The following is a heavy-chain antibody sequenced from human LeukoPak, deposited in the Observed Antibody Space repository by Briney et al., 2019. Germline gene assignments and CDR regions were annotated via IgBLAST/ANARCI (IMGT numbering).Heavy chain of an antibody. CDR3: ATMCTTSCYFDV. V-gene: IGHV3-30-3*01. CDR1: GFAFSSYP. D-gene: IGHD2-2*01. J-gene: IGHJ3*01. Sequence: PGTSLRLSCAASGFAFSSYPLHWVRQAPGKGLEWVAIISYDGSNKFFGDSVKGRFTISRDNSKNTIYLQMNSLRPDDTAVYYCATMCTTSCYFDVWGQGTMVTVSS. CDR2: ISYDGSNK.